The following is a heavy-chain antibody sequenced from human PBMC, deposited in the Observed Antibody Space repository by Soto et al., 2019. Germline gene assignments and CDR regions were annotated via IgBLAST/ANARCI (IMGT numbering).Heavy chain of an antibody. V-gene: IGHV3-30-3*01. Sequence: GGSLRLSCAACGFTFSSYAMHWVRQAPGKGLEWVAVISYDGSNKYYADSVKGRFTISRDNSKNTLYLQMNSLRAEDTAVYYCARFDSSGYPTKTYYFDYWGQGTLVTVSS. CDR1: GFTFSSYA. D-gene: IGHD3-22*01. J-gene: IGHJ4*02. CDR2: ISYDGSNK. CDR3: ARFDSSGYPTKTYYFDY.